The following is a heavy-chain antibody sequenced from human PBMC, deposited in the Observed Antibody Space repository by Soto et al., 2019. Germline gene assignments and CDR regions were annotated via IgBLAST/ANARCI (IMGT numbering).Heavy chain of an antibody. CDR3: AAGAPYYYYGMDV. CDR2: IVVGSGNT. Sequence: QMQLVQSGPEVKKPGTSVKVSCKASGFTFTSSAVQWVRQARGQRLEWIGWIVVGSGNTNYAQKFQERVTITRDMSKSTAYMELSSLRSEDTAVYYCAAGAPYYYYGMDVWGQGTTVTVSS. CDR1: GFTFTSSA. V-gene: IGHV1-58*01. J-gene: IGHJ6*02.